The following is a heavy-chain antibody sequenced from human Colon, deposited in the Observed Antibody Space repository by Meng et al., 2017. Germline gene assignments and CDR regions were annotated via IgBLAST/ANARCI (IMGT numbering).Heavy chain of an antibody. CDR3: ARGRGSYSSIDF. CDR2: VYYTGSA. V-gene: IGHV4-61*03. Sequence: QVQLQESGPEPVGPSEPLSLICSVSGGSVSSAGYQWSWIRQTPGKGLEWIGYVYYTGSANYNPSLKSRVTISVDTSKNHFSLNLTSVTAADTAVYYCARGRGSYSSIDFWGQGTLVTVSS. D-gene: IGHD1-26*01. CDR1: GGSVSSAGYQ. J-gene: IGHJ4*02.